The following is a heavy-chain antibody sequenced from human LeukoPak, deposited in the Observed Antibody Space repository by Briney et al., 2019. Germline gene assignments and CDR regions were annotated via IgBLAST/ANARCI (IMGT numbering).Heavy chain of an antibody. CDR3: ARRGSGWSRYNWFDP. D-gene: IGHD6-19*01. CDR1: GYSFTSYW. V-gene: IGHV5-51*01. CDR2: IYPGDSDT. J-gene: IGHJ5*02. Sequence: PGESLQISCQGSGYSFTSYWIGWVRQMPGKGLEWMGIIYPGDSDTRYSPSFQGQVTISADKSISTAYLQWSSLKASDTAMYYCARRGSGWSRYNWFDPWGQGTLVTVSS.